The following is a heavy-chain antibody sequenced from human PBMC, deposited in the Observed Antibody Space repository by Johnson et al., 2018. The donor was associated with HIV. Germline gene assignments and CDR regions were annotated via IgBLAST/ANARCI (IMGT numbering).Heavy chain of an antibody. D-gene: IGHD4-23*01. CDR2: ISYDGSNK. V-gene: IGHV3-30-3*01. CDR1: GFTFSSYA. Sequence: QVQLVESGGGVVQPGRSLRLSCAASGFTFSSYAMHWVRQAPGKGLEWVAVISYDGSNKYYADSVKGRFTISIDNSKNTLYLQMNSLRAEDTAVYYCAREGGVGDDYGGKSAFDIWGQGTMVTVSS. CDR3: AREGGVGDDYGGKSAFDI. J-gene: IGHJ3*02.